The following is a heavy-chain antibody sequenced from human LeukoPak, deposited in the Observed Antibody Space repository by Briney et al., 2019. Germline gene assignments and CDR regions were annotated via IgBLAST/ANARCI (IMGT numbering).Heavy chain of an antibody. D-gene: IGHD3-10*01. CDR3: ARDMVRGVIIRGYFDY. Sequence: PGRSLRLSCAASGLTFSTYGMHWVRQAPGKGLEWVALIWYDGSNKYYADSVKGRSTISRDNSKNTLYLQMNSLRAEDTAVYYCARDMVRGVIIRGYFDYWGQGTLVTVSS. CDR1: GLTFSTYG. V-gene: IGHV3-30*19. CDR2: IWYDGSNK. J-gene: IGHJ4*02.